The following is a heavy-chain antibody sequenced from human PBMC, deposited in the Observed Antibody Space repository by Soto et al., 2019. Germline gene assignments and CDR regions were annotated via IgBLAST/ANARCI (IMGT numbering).Heavy chain of an antibody. J-gene: IGHJ3*02. CDR1: GFTFSSYA. V-gene: IGHV3-23*01. CDR2: ISGSGGST. Sequence: GGSLRLSCAASGFTFSSYAMSWVRQAPGKGLEWVSAISGSGGSTYYADSVKGRFTISGDNSKNTLYLQMNSLRAEDTAVYYCAKEEIVVVPAAPGGAFDIWGQGTMVTVSS. CDR3: AKEEIVVVPAAPGGAFDI. D-gene: IGHD2-2*01.